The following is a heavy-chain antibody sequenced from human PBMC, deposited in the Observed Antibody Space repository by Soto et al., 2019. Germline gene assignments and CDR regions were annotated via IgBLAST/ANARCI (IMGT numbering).Heavy chain of an antibody. CDR3: ARERVVNYTDYYFDY. CDR2: ISGTGIDI. V-gene: IGHV3-21*01. D-gene: IGHD3-16*02. Sequence: GGSLSLSCAASGFTFSSYSMNWVRQAPGRGLEWVSSISGTGIDIHFADSVKGRFVISRDNAKTSLYLQMNSLRPEDTAVYYCARERVVNYTDYYFDYWGHGTLVTVPQ. J-gene: IGHJ4*01. CDR1: GFTFSSYS.